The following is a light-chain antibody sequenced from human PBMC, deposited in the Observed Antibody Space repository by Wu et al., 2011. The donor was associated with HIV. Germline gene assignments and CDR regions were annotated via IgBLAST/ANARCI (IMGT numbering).Light chain of an antibody. J-gene: IGKJ1*01. CDR3: QQYGTSPPWT. CDR2: GAS. Sequence: RASQSVSSSYLAWYQQKPGQAPRLLIYGASTRATNIPDRFSGSGSGTDFTLTISRLEPEDFAVYYCQQYGTSPPWTFGQGTKVEMK. CDR1: QSVSSSY. V-gene: IGKV3-20*01.